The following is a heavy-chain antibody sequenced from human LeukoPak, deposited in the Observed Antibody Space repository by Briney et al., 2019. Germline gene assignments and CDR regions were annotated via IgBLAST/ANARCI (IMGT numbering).Heavy chain of an antibody. D-gene: IGHD3-3*01. CDR3: ARVTGDYDFWRGGDAFDI. CDR1: GGSFSGYY. CDR2: INHSGST. Sequence: MSSETLSLTCAVYGGSFSGYYWSWIRQPPGKGLEWIGEINHSGSTNYNPSLKSRVTISVVTSKNQFSLKLSSVTAADTAVYYCARVTGDYDFWRGGDAFDIWGQGTMVTVSS. J-gene: IGHJ3*02. V-gene: IGHV4-34*01.